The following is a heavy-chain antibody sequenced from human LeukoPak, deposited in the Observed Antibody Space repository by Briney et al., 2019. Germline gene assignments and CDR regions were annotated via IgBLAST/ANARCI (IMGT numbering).Heavy chain of an antibody. CDR3: ARDRVVVVPAASAQYYYAMDV. CDR1: GGSISSGGYY. CDR2: IYYSGST. V-gene: IGHV4-31*03. J-gene: IGHJ6*02. D-gene: IGHD2-2*01. Sequence: SQTLSLTCTVSGGSISSGGYYWSWIRQHPGKGLEWIGYIYYSGSTYYNPSLKSRVTISVDTSKNQFSLKLSSVTAADTAVYYCARDRVVVVPAASAQYYYAMDVWGQGTTVTVSS.